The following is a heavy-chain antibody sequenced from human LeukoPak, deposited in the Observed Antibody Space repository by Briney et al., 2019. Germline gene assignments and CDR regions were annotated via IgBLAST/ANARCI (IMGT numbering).Heavy chain of an antibody. CDR3: ARDRGWEQFDY. J-gene: IGHJ4*02. V-gene: IGHV3-7*01. CDR1: GFTFSISW. D-gene: IGHD5-24*01. Sequence: GGSLRLSCAASGFTFSISWMTWVSQAPGKGLEWVANIKEDGSEQYYMDSVKGRFTISRDNAKNSLYLQMNSLRAEDTAVYYCARDRGWEQFDYWGQGTLVTVPS. CDR2: IKEDGSEQ.